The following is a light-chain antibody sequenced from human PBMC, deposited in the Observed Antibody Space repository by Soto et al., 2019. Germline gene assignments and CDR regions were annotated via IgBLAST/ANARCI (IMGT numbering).Light chain of an antibody. CDR3: QQYGSSPPT. CDR1: HSVSSSY. V-gene: IGKV3-20*01. J-gene: IGKJ1*01. Sequence: EIVLTQSPGTLSLSPGERATLSCRASHSVSSSYLAWYQQKPGQAPRLLIYGASTRATGIPDRFGGSGSGTDFTLTISRLEPEDFAVYSCQQYGSSPPTFGQGTKVDIK. CDR2: GAS.